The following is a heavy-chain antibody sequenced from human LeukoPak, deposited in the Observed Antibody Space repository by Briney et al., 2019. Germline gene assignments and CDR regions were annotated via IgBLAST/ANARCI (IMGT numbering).Heavy chain of an antibody. CDR3: ARGVNSGNYNYWYFDL. Sequence: QTGGSLRLSCAASGFIFNIYSMNWVRQAPGKGLEWVSYISSSGSTIYYADSVKGRFTISRGNAKNFLYLQMNSLRDEDTAVYYCARGVNSGNYNYWYFDLWGRGTLVTVSP. V-gene: IGHV3-48*02. J-gene: IGHJ2*01. CDR2: ISSSGSTI. D-gene: IGHD1-26*01. CDR1: GFIFNIYS.